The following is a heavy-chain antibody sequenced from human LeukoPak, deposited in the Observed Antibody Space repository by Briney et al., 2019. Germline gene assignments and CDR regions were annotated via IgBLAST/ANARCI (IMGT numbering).Heavy chain of an antibody. J-gene: IGHJ4*02. Sequence: GGSLRLSCAASGFTFSSYGMHWVRQAPGKGLEWVAVISYDGSNKYYADSVKGRFTISRDNSKNTLYLQMNSLRAEDTAVYYCVKDPAGAPEYYFDYWGQGTLVTVSS. CDR2: ISYDGSNK. CDR3: VKDPAGAPEYYFDY. D-gene: IGHD1-14*01. CDR1: GFTFSSYG. V-gene: IGHV3-30*18.